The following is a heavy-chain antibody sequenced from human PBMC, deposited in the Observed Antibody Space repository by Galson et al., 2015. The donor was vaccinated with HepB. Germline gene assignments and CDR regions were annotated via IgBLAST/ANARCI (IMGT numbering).Heavy chain of an antibody. D-gene: IGHD2-2*01. CDR3: AKEYLAYAPLGSGMDV. CDR2: ISYDGSNK. V-gene: IGHV3-30*18. J-gene: IGHJ6*02. Sequence: SLRLSCAASGFTFRSYEMNWVRQAPGKGLEWVAVISYDGSNKYYADSVKGRFTISRDNSKNTLYLQMNSLRAEDTAVYYCAKEYLAYAPLGSGMDVWGQGTTVTVSS. CDR1: GFTFRSYE.